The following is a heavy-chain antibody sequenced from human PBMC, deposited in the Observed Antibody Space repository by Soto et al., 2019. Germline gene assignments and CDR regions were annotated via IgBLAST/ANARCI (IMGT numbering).Heavy chain of an antibody. Sequence: QVQLQQWGAGLLKPSETLSLTCAVYGGSFSGYYWSWIRQPPGKGLEWIGEINHSGSTNYNPSLKSRVTISVDTSKNQFSLKLSSVTAADTAVYYCARGRYSSGWYWGQGTLVTVSS. CDR3: ARGRYSSGWY. CDR2: INHSGST. CDR1: GGSFSGYY. D-gene: IGHD6-19*01. J-gene: IGHJ4*02. V-gene: IGHV4-34*01.